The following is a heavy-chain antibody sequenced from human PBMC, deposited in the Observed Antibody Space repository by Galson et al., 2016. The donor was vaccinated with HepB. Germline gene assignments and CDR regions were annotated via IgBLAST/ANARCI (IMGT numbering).Heavy chain of an antibody. CDR2: TYYRSKWYS. V-gene: IGHV6-1*01. Sequence: CAISGDSVSSNSAAWNRIRQSPSRGLEWLGRTYYRSKWYSDYAVSVKSRITINPDTSKNQFSLQLNSVTPEDTAVYYCARSQNIVVVVAATGFPDWFDPWGQGTLVTVSS. CDR1: GDSVSSNSAA. D-gene: IGHD2-15*01. J-gene: IGHJ5*02. CDR3: ARSQNIVVVVAATGFPDWFDP.